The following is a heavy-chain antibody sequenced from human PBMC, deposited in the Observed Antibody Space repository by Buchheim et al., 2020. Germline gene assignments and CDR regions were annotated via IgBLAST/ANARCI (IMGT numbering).Heavy chain of an antibody. V-gene: IGHV3-33*06. Sequence: QVQLVESGGGVVQPGRSLRLSCAASGFTFSSYGMHWVRQAPGKGLEWVAVIWYDGSNKYYADSVKGRFTISRDNSKNTLYLQMNSLRAEDTAVYYCAKSGGGYDFWSPYYYYYYMDVWGKGTT. J-gene: IGHJ6*03. D-gene: IGHD3-3*01. CDR2: IWYDGSNK. CDR3: AKSGGGYDFWSPYYYYYYMDV. CDR1: GFTFSSYG.